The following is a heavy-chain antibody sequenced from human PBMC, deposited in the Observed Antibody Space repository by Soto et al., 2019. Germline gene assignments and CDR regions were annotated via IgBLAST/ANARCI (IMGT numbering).Heavy chain of an antibody. CDR3: ASPRAARRAPYYFDY. J-gene: IGHJ4*02. CDR1: GGSISSGGYY. CDR2: IYYSGGT. Sequence: SETLSLTCTVSGGSISSGGYYWSWIRQHPGKGLEWIGYIYYSGGTYYNPSLKSRVTISVDTSKNQFSLKLSSVTAADTAVYYCASPRAARRAPYYFDYWGQGTLVTVSS. D-gene: IGHD6-25*01. V-gene: IGHV4-31*03.